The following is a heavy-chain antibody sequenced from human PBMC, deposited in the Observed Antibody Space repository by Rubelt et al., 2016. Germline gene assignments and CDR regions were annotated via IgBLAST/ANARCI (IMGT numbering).Heavy chain of an antibody. J-gene: IGHJ4*02. D-gene: IGHD6-13*01. V-gene: IGHV4-34*10. CDR2: INHSGSA. Sequence: QVQLQESGPRLVKPSETLSLTCTVSGGSLRGYYWNWIRQPPGKGLEWIGEINHSGSANYNPPLKTRVTISVDTSTNQLSMKLCAVTAADTAVYYCARGLFPGIAGLCCWGQGTLVTVSS. CDR3: ARGLFPGIAGLCC. CDR1: GGSLRGYY.